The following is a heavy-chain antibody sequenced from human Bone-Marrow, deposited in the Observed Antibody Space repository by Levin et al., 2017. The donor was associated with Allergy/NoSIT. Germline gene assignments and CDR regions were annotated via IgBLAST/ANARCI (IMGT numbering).Heavy chain of an antibody. J-gene: IGHJ5*02. Sequence: EASVKVSCKASGYTFTGYHIHWVRQAPGQGLEWMGWINPNSGGTYYAQKFQGRVTMTRDTSISTAYMDLSNLRSGDTAIYYCARSIAAADYNWFDPWGQGTLVTVSS. CDR2: INPNSGGT. D-gene: IGHD6-13*01. CDR3: ARSIAAADYNWFDP. CDR1: GYTFTGYH. V-gene: IGHV1-2*02.